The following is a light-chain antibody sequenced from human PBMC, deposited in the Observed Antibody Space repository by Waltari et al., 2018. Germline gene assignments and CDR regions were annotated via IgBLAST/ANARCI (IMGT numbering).Light chain of an antibody. CDR2: DAS. CDR1: QSINRN. V-gene: IGKV3-11*01. Sequence: EVVLTQSPATLSLSPGEGATLSCRASQSINRNLAWYQQKPGQAPRLLMYDASNRATGIPDKFSGRGSGTDFTFNNTRLEPEDFAVYYCQQRTDGLTFGQGTRLEIK. CDR3: QQRTDGLT. J-gene: IGKJ5*01.